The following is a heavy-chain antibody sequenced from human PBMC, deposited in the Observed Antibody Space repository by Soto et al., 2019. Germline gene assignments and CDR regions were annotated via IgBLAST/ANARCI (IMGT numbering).Heavy chain of an antibody. CDR3: ARDRRRGTAMVHRVGMDV. D-gene: IGHD5-18*01. J-gene: IGHJ6*02. CDR2: ISYDGSNK. CDR1: GFTFSSYA. V-gene: IGHV3-30-3*01. Sequence: QVQLVESGGGVVQPGRSLRLSCAASGFTFSSYAMHWVRQAPGKGLEWVAVISYDGSNKYYADSVKGRFTISRDNSKNTLYMQMNSLRAEDTAVYYCARDRRRGTAMVHRVGMDVWGQGTTVTVSS.